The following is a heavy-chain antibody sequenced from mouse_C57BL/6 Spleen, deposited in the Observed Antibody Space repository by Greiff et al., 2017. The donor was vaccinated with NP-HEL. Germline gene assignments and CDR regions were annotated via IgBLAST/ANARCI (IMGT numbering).Heavy chain of an antibody. CDR1: GYSFTDYN. V-gene: IGHV1-39*01. J-gene: IGHJ4*01. CDR3: AGGDTVRGYAMDY. CDR2: INPNYGTT. Sequence: VQLQQSGPELVKPGASVKISCKASGYSFTDYNMNWVKQSNGKNLEWIGVINPNYGTTNYNQKFKGKATLTVDQSSSTAYMQLNSMTTEGSAVYCGAGGDTVRGYAMDYWGQGTSVTVSS. D-gene: IGHD1-1*01.